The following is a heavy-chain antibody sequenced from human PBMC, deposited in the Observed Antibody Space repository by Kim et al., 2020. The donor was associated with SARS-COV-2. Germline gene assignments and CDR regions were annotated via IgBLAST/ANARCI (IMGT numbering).Heavy chain of an antibody. CDR2: INQSGIT. V-gene: IGHV4-34*01. Sequence: INQSGITNYNPSLKRRVTISVDTSKNQCSLKLSSVNAADTAVYYCARGGIVVVPAALGTIYYNYYYMDVWGKGTTVTVSS. J-gene: IGHJ6*03. D-gene: IGHD2-2*01. CDR3: ARGGIVVVPAALGTIYYNYYYMDV.